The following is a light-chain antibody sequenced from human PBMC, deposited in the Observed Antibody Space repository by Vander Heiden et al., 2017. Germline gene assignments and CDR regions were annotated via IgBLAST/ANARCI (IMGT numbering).Light chain of an antibody. CDR3: MQARPSIT. CDR1: QSLLHSNGYNY. Sequence: DIVMTQSPLSLPVTPGEPASISCRSSQSLLHSNGYNYLDWYLQKPGQSPQLLIYLGSNRASGVPDRFSGSGSGTDFTLKISRVEAEDVGVYYCMQARPSITFGQGTRLEIK. CDR2: LGS. V-gene: IGKV2-28*01. J-gene: IGKJ5*01.